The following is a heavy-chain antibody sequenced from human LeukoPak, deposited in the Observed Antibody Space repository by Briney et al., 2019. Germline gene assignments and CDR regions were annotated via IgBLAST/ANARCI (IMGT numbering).Heavy chain of an antibody. V-gene: IGHV1-2*02. CDR2: INPNSGGT. CDR1: GYTFTSYG. J-gene: IGHJ1*01. CDR3: AVTTVTTVGYFQH. D-gene: IGHD4-11*01. Sequence: ASVKVSCKASGYTFTSYGINWVRQAPGQGLEWMGWINPNSGGTNYAQKFQGRVTMTRDTSISTAYMELSRLRSDDTAVYYCAVTTVTTVGYFQHWGQGTLVTVSS.